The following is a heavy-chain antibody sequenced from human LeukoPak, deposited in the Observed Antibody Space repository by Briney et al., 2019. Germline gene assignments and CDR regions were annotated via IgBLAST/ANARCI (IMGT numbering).Heavy chain of an antibody. D-gene: IGHD3-3*01. CDR1: GASISSSNYY. J-gene: IGHJ4*02. CDR2: IYYSGST. Sequence: SETLSLTCTVSGASISSSNYYWDWIRQPPGKGLEWIGSIYYSGSTYYNPSLKSRVTISVDTSKKQFSLKLRSVTAADTAVYYCARRGAWRGFYDYWGQGTLVTVSS. V-gene: IGHV4-39*01. CDR3: ARRGAWRGFYDY.